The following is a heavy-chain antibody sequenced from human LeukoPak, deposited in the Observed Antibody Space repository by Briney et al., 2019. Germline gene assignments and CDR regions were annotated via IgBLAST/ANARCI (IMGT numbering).Heavy chain of an antibody. D-gene: IGHD6-13*01. J-gene: IGHJ4*02. CDR1: GDSVSSNSGA. V-gene: IGHV6-1*01. Sequence: SQTLSLTCAISGDSVSSNSGAWNWIRQSPSRGLEWLGRTYYRSKWYNDYAESVKSRINIKPDPSRNQFSLQLNSVTPEDTAVYYCVRDQAGLDYWGQGTLVTVSS. CDR3: VRDQAGLDY. CDR2: TYYRSKWYN.